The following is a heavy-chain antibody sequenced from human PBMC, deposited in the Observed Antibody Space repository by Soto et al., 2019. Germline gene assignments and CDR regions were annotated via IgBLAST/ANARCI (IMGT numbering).Heavy chain of an antibody. CDR1: GGSISSSNYY. J-gene: IGHJ5*02. V-gene: IGHV4-39*01. CDR3: ARRSAAGWFDP. D-gene: IGHD6-13*01. Sequence: QLQLQESGPGLVKPSETLSLTCTVSGGSISSSNYYWGWIRQPPGKGLEWIGSIYYSGSTYYNPSLKSRVTISVDTSKNQFSLKLSSVTAADTAVYYCARRSAAGWFDPWGQGTLLTVSS. CDR2: IYYSGST.